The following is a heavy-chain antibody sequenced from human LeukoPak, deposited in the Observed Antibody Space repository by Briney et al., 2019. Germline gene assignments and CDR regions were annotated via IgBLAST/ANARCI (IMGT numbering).Heavy chain of an antibody. CDR3: VRGPYGSGSYR. Sequence: PGGSLRLSCAASGFTLSSYGMHWLRQAPGKGLEWVAAIWYDGSNKYHADSVKGRLTISRDNSKNTLYLQMNSLRAEDTAVYYCVRGPYGSGSYRWGQGTLVTVSA. V-gene: IGHV3-33*01. J-gene: IGHJ4*02. D-gene: IGHD3-10*01. CDR1: GFTLSSYG. CDR2: IWYDGSNK.